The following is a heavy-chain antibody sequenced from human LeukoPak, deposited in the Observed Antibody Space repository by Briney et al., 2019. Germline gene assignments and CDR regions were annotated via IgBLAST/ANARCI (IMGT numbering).Heavy chain of an antibody. CDR1: GFTFSSYS. CDR2: ISSSSSYI. Sequence: PGGSLRLSCAASGFTFSSYSMTWVRQAPGKGLEWVSSISSSSSYIYYADSVKGRFTISRDNAKNSLYLQMNSLRAEDTAVYYCARVNWAPNSSGWYYPAYYFDYWGQGTLVTVSS. V-gene: IGHV3-21*01. D-gene: IGHD6-19*01. CDR3: ARVNWAPNSSGWYYPAYYFDY. J-gene: IGHJ4*02.